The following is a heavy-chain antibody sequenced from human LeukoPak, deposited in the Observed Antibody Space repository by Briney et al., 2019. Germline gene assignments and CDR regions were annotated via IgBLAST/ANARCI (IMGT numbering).Heavy chain of an antibody. CDR1: GFTFGDYS. CDR2: IKSKAYGGNT. CDR3: TRGDYYDSSGYYAFDY. J-gene: IGHJ4*02. Sequence: GGSLRLSCTASGFTFGDYSMSWFRQAPGGGLEWVGFIKSKAYGGNTEYAASVKGRFTISIDDSKSIAYLQMNSLKTEDTAVYYCTRGDYYDSSGYYAFDYWGQGTLVTVSS. V-gene: IGHV3-49*03. D-gene: IGHD3-22*01.